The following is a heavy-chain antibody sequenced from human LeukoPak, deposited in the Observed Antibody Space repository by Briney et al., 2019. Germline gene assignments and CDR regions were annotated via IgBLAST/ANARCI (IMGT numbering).Heavy chain of an antibody. CDR1: GGSISSGDYY. J-gene: IGHJ6*03. V-gene: IGHV4-30-4*08. D-gene: IGHD6-13*01. CDR2: IYYSGST. CDR3: ASYSSSWYGGGYSYYMDV. Sequence: SETLSLTCTVSGGSISSGDYYWSWIRQPPGKGLEWIGYIYYSGSTYYNPSLKSRVTISVDTSKNQFSLKLSSVTAADTAVYYCASYSSSWYGGGYSYYMDVWGKGTTVTVSS.